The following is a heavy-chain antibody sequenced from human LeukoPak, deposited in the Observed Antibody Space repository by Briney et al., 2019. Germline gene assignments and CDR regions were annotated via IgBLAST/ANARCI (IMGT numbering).Heavy chain of an antibody. CDR1: GYTFTGYY. J-gene: IGHJ6*02. V-gene: IGHV1-2*02. Sequence: GASVKVSCKASGYTFTGYYMHWVRQAPGQGLEWMGWINPNSGGTNYAQKFQGRVTMTRDTSISTAYMELSRLRSDDTAVYYCASWHYGSGSYLNYYYGMDVWGQGTTVTVSS. CDR3: ASWHYGSGSYLNYYYGMDV. D-gene: IGHD3-10*01. CDR2: INPNSGGT.